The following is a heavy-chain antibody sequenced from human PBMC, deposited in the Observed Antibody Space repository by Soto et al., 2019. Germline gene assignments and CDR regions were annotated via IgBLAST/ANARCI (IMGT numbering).Heavy chain of an antibody. CDR3: ASCVTGYCSGDPEIYYYYMDV. V-gene: IGHV1-69*02. Sequence: GASVKVSCKASGGTFSSYTISWVRQAPGQGLEWMGRIIPILGIANYAQKFQGRVTITADKSTSTAYMELSSLRSEDTAVYYCASCVTGYCSGDPEIYYYYMDVWGKGTTVTVSS. CDR1: GGTFSSYT. CDR2: IIPILGIA. D-gene: IGHD2-15*01. J-gene: IGHJ6*03.